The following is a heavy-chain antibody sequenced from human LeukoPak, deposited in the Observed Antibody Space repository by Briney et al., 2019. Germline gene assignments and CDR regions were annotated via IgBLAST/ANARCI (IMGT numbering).Heavy chain of an antibody. D-gene: IGHD6-13*01. CDR1: GFTFSSYA. V-gene: IGHV3-23*01. J-gene: IGHJ4*02. Sequence: TGGSLRLSCAASGFTFSSYAMSWVRQAPGKGLEWVSAIGGSGISTFYTDSAKGRFTISRDNSKNTLYLQMNSLRAEDTAVYYCARHNSSSWYYFDYWGQGTLVTVSS. CDR2: IGGSGIST. CDR3: ARHNSSSWYYFDY.